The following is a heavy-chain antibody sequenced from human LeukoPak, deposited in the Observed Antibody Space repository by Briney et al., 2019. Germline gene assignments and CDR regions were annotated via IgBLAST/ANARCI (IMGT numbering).Heavy chain of an antibody. D-gene: IGHD1-26*01. J-gene: IGHJ4*02. Sequence: GGSLRLSCAASGFTFSDYHMSWIRQAPGKGLEWVSYISNSGNTIYYVDSVKGRFTISRDNAKNFLYLQMNSLRAEDTAVYFCARGRATKNSDYWGQGTLVTVSS. CDR1: GFTFSDYH. CDR2: ISNSGNTI. V-gene: IGHV3-11*01. CDR3: ARGRATKNSDY.